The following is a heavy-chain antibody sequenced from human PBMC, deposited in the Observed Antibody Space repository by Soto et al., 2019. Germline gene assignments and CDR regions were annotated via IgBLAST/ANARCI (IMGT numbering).Heavy chain of an antibody. J-gene: IGHJ3*02. CDR2: INPSGGST. CDR3: ARGVGYPDLGGAFDI. D-gene: IGHD3-16*01. V-gene: IGHV1-46*01. CDR1: GYTFTSYY. Sequence: QVQLVQSGAEVKKPGASVKVSCKASGYTFTSYYMHWVRQAPGQGLEWMGIINPSGGSTSYAQKFQGRVTRTRDTSTSTVYMELSSLRSEDTAVYYCARGVGYPDLGGAFDIWGQGTMVTVSS.